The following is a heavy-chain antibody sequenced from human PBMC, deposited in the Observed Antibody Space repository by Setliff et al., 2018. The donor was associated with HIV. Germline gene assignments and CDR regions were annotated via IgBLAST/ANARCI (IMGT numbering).Heavy chain of an antibody. CDR1: GGSISSSSYY. J-gene: IGHJ6*03. D-gene: IGHD3-10*01. Sequence: SETLSLTCTVSGGSISSSSYYWGWIRQPPGKGLEWIGYIYYTGTTNYNPSLKSRVTTSVDTSKNQFSLKLTSMTAADTAVYYCAREWRGRYYYYMDVWGKGTTVTVSS. CDR2: IYYTGTT. V-gene: IGHV4-61*05. CDR3: AREWRGRYYYYMDV.